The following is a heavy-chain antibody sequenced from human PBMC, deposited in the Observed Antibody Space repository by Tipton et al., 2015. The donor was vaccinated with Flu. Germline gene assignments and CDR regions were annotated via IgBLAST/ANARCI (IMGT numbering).Heavy chain of an antibody. CDR3: ARRYYDSSGPLDY. D-gene: IGHD3-22*01. J-gene: IGHJ4*02. CDR2: IYYSGST. CDR1: GGSISSYY. Sequence: TLSLTCTVSGGSISSYYWSRIRQPPGKGLEWIGYIYYSGSTNYNPSLKSRVTISVDTSKNQFSLKLSSVTAADTAVYYCARRYYDSSGPLDYWGQGTLGTVSS. V-gene: IGHV4-59*01.